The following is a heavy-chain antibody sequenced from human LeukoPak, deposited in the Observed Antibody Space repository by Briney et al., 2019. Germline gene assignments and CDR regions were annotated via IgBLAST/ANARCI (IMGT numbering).Heavy chain of an antibody. D-gene: IGHD7-27*01. CDR1: GFPFNNYW. CDR3: VRGWGYSDD. J-gene: IGHJ4*02. Sequence: GGSLRLSCPASGFPFNNYWMNWVRQAPGKGLEWVANIKKDGSEKYYADSVKGRFTISSDNAKNSLYLQMNSLRAEDTAVYSCVRGWGYSDDWGQARLVTVSS. V-gene: IGHV3-7*04. CDR2: IKKDGSEK.